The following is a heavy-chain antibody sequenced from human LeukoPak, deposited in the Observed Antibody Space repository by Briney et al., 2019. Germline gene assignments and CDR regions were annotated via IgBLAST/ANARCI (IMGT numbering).Heavy chain of an antibody. D-gene: IGHD5-12*01. V-gene: IGHV3-64D*06. CDR1: GFTFSSYA. CDR2: ISSNGGST. Sequence: TGGSLRLSCSASGFTFSSYAIHWVRQALGKGLEYVSAISSNGGSTYNADSVKGRFTISRDNSKNTLYLQMSSLRAEATAVYYCVRGRGYSAYDPFDYWGQGTLVTVSS. J-gene: IGHJ4*02. CDR3: VRGRGYSAYDPFDY.